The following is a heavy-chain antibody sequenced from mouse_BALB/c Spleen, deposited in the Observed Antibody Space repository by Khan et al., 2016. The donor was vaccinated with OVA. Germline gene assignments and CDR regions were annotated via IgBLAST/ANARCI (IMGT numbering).Heavy chain of an antibody. Sequence: EVELVESGGDLVKPGGSLRLSCAASGFTFSTYGMSWVRQFPDKRLEWVATINSDGYYTYYPDTVKGRFTISRNNAENTLYLQMSSLKSEDTAIYYCASNLTGSFDYWGQGTLVTVST. D-gene: IGHD4-1*01. J-gene: IGHJ3*01. CDR1: GFTFSTYG. CDR2: INSDGYYT. CDR3: ASNLTGSFDY. V-gene: IGHV5-6*01.